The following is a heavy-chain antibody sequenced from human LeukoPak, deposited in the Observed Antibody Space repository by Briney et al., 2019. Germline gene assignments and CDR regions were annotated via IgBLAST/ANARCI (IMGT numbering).Heavy chain of an antibody. CDR1: GGTFSSYA. D-gene: IGHD6-25*01. J-gene: IGHJ6*03. CDR3: ARTAEGTYYMDV. V-gene: IGHV1-69*05. CDR2: IIPIFGTA. Sequence: SVKLSCKAAGGTFSSYAISWVRQAPGQGLEWMGGIIPIFGTANYAQKFQGRVTITTVESTSTAYMELSSLRSEDTAVYYCARTAEGTYYMDVWGKGTTVTASS.